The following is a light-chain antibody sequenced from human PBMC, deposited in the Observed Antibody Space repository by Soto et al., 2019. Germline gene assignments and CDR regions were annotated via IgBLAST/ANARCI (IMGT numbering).Light chain of an antibody. CDR2: EVS. J-gene: IGLJ3*02. CDR1: SSDVGGYNY. CDR3: SSYTSSRV. Sequence: QSALTQPASVSGSPGQSITISCTGTSSDVGGYNYVSWYQQHPGKAPKLMIYEVSNRPSGVSNRFSGSKSGNTASPTISGLQAEDEADYYCSSYTSSRVFGGGTKLTVL. V-gene: IGLV2-14*01.